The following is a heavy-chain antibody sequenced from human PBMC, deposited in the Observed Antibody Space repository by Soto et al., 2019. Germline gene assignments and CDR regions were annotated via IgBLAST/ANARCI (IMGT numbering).Heavy chain of an antibody. D-gene: IGHD3-3*01. Sequence: GASVKVSCKASGYTFTSYGISWVRQAPGQGLEWMGWISAYNGNTNYAQKLQGRVTMTTDTSTSTAYMELRSLRSDDTAVYYCARVDITIFGVVIMSTKTGGMDVWGQGTTVTVSS. CDR1: GYTFTSYG. CDR2: ISAYNGNT. CDR3: ARVDITIFGVVIMSTKTGGMDV. V-gene: IGHV1-18*01. J-gene: IGHJ6*02.